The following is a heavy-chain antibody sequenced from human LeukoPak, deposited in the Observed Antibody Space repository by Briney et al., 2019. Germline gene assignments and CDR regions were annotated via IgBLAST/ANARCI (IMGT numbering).Heavy chain of an antibody. Sequence: GGSLRLSCAASGFTFSSYSMNWVRQAPGKGLEWVANIKQDGSEKYYVDSVKGRFTISRDNAKNSLYLQMNSLRAEDTAVYYCARTRGYTSGWYSSYFDYWGQGTLVTVSS. D-gene: IGHD6-19*01. CDR3: ARTRGYTSGWYSSYFDY. J-gene: IGHJ4*02. CDR1: GFTFSSYS. CDR2: IKQDGSEK. V-gene: IGHV3-7*01.